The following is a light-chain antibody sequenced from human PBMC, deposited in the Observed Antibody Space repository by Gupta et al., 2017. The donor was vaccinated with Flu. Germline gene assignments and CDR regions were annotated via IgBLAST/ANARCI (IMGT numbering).Light chain of an antibody. Sequence: DIQVTQSPSSLSASIGGRVTITCRASRNIDNHLNWYQQKPGKPPKLLIYGASILQSGVPSRFSGSRYGTDFTLNINGLQPEDFATYYCQQSYSAMVSFGQGTEM. CDR2: GAS. CDR3: QQSYSAMVS. J-gene: IGKJ2*03. CDR1: RNIDNH. V-gene: IGKV1-39*01.